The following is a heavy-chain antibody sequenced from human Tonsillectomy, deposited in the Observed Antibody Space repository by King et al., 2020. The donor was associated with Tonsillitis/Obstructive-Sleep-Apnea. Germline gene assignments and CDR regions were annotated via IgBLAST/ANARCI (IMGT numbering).Heavy chain of an antibody. CDR2: IIWNGGGK. D-gene: IGHD6-13*01. J-gene: IGHJ6*03. CDR3: ARGSSSYYYYYMDV. CDR1: GFTFDDYG. Sequence: VQLVESGGGVVRPGGSLRISCASSGFTFDDYGMSWFRQAPGKGLEWVSGIIWNGGGKGYEDSVKGRFTISRDNAKNSLYLQMNSLRAEDTALYYCARGSSSYYYYYMDVWGKGTTVTVSS. V-gene: IGHV3-20*04.